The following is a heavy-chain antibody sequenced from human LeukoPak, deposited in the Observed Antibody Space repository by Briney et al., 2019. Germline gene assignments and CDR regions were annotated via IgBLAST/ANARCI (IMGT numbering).Heavy chain of an antibody. CDR3: LQYNSGST. CDR1: GFTFSDCW. D-gene: IGHD3-10*01. Sequence: GGSPRLSCAASGFTFSDCWMSWVRQAPGKGLEWVANIKKDGSDKYYVDSVKGRFTVSRDNAKNSLYLQMNSLRAEDTAVYYCLQYNSGSTWGQGTLVTVSS. J-gene: IGHJ5*02. V-gene: IGHV3-7*01. CDR2: IKKDGSDK.